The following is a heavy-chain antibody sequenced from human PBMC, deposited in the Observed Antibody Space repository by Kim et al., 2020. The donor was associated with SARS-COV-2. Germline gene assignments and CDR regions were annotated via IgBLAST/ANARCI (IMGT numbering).Heavy chain of an antibody. J-gene: IGHJ6*02. V-gene: IGHV1-69*13. CDR2: IIPIFGTA. Sequence: SVKVSCKASGGTFSSYAISWVRQAPGQGLEWMGGIIPIFGTANYAQKFQGRVTITADESTSTAYMELSSLRSEDTAVYYCAREGAAAVPYYYYYYGMDVWGQGTTVTVSS. CDR1: GGTFSSYA. CDR3: AREGAAAVPYYYYYYGMDV. D-gene: IGHD6-13*01.